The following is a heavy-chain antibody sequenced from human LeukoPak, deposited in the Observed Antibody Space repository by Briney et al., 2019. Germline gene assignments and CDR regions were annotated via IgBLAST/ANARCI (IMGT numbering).Heavy chain of an antibody. D-gene: IGHD3-9*01. J-gene: IGHJ6*02. CDR2: MNPNSGNT. CDR3: ARVVAPYGYDILTGLHGDV. V-gene: IGHV1-8*01. CDR1: GYTFTSYD. Sequence: ASVKHSCTASGYTFTSYDINWVRQATGQGLEWMGWMNPNSGNTGYAQKFQGRVTMTRNTSISTAYMELSSLRSEDTAVYYCARVVAPYGYDILTGLHGDVWGQGTTVTVSS.